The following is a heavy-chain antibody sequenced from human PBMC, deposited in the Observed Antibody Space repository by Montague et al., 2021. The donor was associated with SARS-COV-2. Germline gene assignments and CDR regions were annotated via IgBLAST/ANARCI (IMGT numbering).Heavy chain of an antibody. J-gene: IGHJ4*02. CDR2: IKQSGRT. V-gene: IGHV4-34*01. Sequence: SETLSLTCAVYGGSFGDDHWSWIREPPGKGLEWIVDIKQSGRTNYNPSLKSRVTISVDTSKNQFSLKLTSVTAADTAVYFCARGHLSVSVIVVVFTSASYYFDYWGQGAQVTVSS. D-gene: IGHD3-22*01. CDR1: GGSFGDDH. CDR3: ARGHLSVSVIVVVFTSASYYFDY.